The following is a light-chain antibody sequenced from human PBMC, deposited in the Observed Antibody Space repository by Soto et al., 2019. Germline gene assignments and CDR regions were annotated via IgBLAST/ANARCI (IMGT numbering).Light chain of an antibody. V-gene: IGLV7-43*01. CDR2: TTN. CDR3: LLYYGGAHLV. Sequence: QTVVTQEPSLTVSPGGTVTLTCASSTGAVTSGNYPSWFQQKPGQTPRTLIYTTNNRHSWTPARFSGSLLGGKAALTLSGVQPADEAEYYCLLYYGGAHLVFGGGTKLTVL. CDR1: TGAVTSGNY. J-gene: IGLJ3*02.